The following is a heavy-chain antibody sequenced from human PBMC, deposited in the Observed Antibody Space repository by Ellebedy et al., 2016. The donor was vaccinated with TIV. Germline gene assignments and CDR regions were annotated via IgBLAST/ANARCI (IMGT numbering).Heavy chain of an antibody. V-gene: IGHV3-23*01. CDR2: ISGSGGST. Sequence: GGSLRLXXAASGFTFSSYAMSWVRQAPGRRLEWVSAISGSGGSTHYVDSVRGRFTISRDNSKNTLYLQMTSLRAEDTAVYYCAKAPTAIFAHFYYYYYYMDVWGKGTTATVSS. CDR3: AKAPTAIFAHFYYYYYYMDV. J-gene: IGHJ6*03. D-gene: IGHD2-21*02. CDR1: GFTFSSYA.